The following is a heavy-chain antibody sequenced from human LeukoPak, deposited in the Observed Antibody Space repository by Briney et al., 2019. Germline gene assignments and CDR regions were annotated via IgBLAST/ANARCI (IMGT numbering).Heavy chain of an antibody. CDR2: INWNGGST. CDR1: GFLFSTYA. Sequence: GGSLRLSCEAPGFLFSTYAMSWVRQAPGKGLEWVSGINWNGGSTYYRDSVKGRFTISRDNAKNSLYLQMNSLRAEDTALYYCARVKGSGYRNSIDYWGQGTLVTVSS. V-gene: IGHV3-20*04. D-gene: IGHD3-3*01. J-gene: IGHJ4*02. CDR3: ARVKGSGYRNSIDY.